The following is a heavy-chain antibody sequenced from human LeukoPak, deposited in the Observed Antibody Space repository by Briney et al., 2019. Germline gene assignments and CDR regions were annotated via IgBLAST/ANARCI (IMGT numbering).Heavy chain of an antibody. CDR2: IYYSGST. Sequence: KTSETLSLTCAVYGGSFSGYYWSWIRQPPGKGLEWIGYIYYSGSTNYNPSLKSRVTISVDTSKNQFSLKLSSVTAADTAVYYCARDRRGYYYGSGSYYDPYYFDYWGQGTLVTVSS. D-gene: IGHD3-10*01. V-gene: IGHV4-59*01. J-gene: IGHJ4*02. CDR1: GGSFSGYY. CDR3: ARDRRGYYYGSGSYYDPYYFDY.